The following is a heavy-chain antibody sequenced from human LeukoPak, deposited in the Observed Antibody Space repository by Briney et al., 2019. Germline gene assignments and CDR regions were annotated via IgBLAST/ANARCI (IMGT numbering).Heavy chain of an antibody. V-gene: IGHV4-34*01. CDR3: ARGGAKYYYDSSGYYYADD. CDR1: VGSFSGYY. D-gene: IGHD3-22*01. Sequence: SETLSLTCAVYVGSFSGYYWSWIRQPPGKGLEWIGEINHSGSTNYNPPLKSRVTISVDTSTNQFSLKLRSVTAADTAVYYCARGGAKYYYDSSGYYYADDWGQGTLVTVSS. CDR2: INHSGST. J-gene: IGHJ4*02.